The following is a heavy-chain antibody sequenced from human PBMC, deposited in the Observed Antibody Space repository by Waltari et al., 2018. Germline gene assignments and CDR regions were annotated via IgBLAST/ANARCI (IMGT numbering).Heavy chain of an antibody. Sequence: QVQLRESGPGLVKPSETQSPTCTVSGASSRANYWSWLRQPAGKGLEWIGRIYGSGTTNYNPSLKSRVTMSVDRSKNQLSLKVQSVTAADTAVYYCARLGFGSGIEGAWFDPWGQGTQVTVSS. CDR1: GASSRANY. J-gene: IGHJ5*02. CDR2: IYGSGTT. V-gene: IGHV4-4*07. CDR3: ARLGFGSGIEGAWFDP. D-gene: IGHD3-10*01.